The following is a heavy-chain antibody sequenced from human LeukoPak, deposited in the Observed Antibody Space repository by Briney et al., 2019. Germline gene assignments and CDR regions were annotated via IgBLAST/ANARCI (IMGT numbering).Heavy chain of an antibody. CDR2: IYYSGST. CDR3: ARVWGHSSGYYFFYYYYGMDV. V-gene: IGHV4-39*07. D-gene: IGHD3-22*01. Sequence: SETLSLTCTVSGGSISSSSYYWGWIRQPPGKGLEWIGSIYYSGSTYYNPSLKSRVTISVDTSKNQFSLKLSSVTAADTAVYYCARVWGHSSGYYFFYYYYGMDVWGQGTTVTVSS. CDR1: GGSISSSSYY. J-gene: IGHJ6*02.